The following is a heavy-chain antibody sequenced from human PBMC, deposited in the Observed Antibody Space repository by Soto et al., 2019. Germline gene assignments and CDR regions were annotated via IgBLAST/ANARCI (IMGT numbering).Heavy chain of an antibody. CDR1: GGSISSSNW. CDR2: IYHSGST. J-gene: IGHJ6*02. Sequence: SETLSLTCAVSGGSISSSNWWSWVRQPPGKGLEWIGEIYHSGSTNYNPSLKSRVTISVDKSKNQFSLKLSSVTAADTAVYYCARAGRRYCSGGSCYSGLHGMDVWGQGTTVTVSS. D-gene: IGHD2-15*01. CDR3: ARAGRRYCSGGSCYSGLHGMDV. V-gene: IGHV4-4*02.